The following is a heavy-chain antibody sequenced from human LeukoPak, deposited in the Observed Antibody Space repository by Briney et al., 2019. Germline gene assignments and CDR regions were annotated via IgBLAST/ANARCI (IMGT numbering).Heavy chain of an antibody. CDR2: IYPGDSDT. CDR1: GYSFTSYW. V-gene: IGHV5-51*01. Sequence: GESLKISCKGSGYSFTSYWIGWVRQMPGKGLEWMGIIYPGDSDTSYSPSFQGQVTISADKSISTAYLQWSSLKASDTAMYYCARGPSLLLWFGEFDYWGQGTLVTVSS. J-gene: IGHJ4*02. CDR3: ARGPSLLLWFGEFDY. D-gene: IGHD3-10*01.